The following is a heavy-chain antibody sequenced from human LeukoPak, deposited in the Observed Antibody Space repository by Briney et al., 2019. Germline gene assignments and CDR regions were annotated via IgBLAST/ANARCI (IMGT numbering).Heavy chain of an antibody. CDR2: IYYSGST. V-gene: IGHV4-39*01. CDR3: ARHYYDSSGYRPLGH. D-gene: IGHD3-22*01. Sequence: PSETLSFTCTVSGGSMSSGSSYWGWIRQPPGKGLEWIGTIYYSGSTYYNPSLKSRVTISVDTSKNQFSLKLSSVTAADTAVYYCARHYYDSSGYRPLGHWGLGTLVTVSS. J-gene: IGHJ4*02. CDR1: GGSMSSGSSY.